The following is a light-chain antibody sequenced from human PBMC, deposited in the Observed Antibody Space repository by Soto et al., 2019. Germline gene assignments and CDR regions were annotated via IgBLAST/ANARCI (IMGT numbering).Light chain of an antibody. J-gene: IGLJ1*01. V-gene: IGLV2-14*01. CDR2: EVI. Sequence: QSVLTQPASVSGSPGQSITISCTGTSSDVGGYKYVSWYQQHPGKAPKLMIFEVIYRPSGASNRFSGAKSGNTASLTISGLQAEDEADYYCGSFTSTSTQYVFGTGTKLTVL. CDR3: GSFTSTSTQYV. CDR1: SSDVGGYKY.